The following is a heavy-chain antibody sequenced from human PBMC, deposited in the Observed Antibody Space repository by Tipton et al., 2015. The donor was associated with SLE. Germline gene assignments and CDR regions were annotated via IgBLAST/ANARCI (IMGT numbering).Heavy chain of an antibody. CDR1: GGSMNSHY. CDR2: IYYSGST. Sequence: GLVKPSETLSLTCTVSGGSMNSHYWTWIRQPPGKGLGWIGYIYYSGSTNYNPSLKSRVTISVDTSKNQFSLKLSSVTAADTAVYYCARQVVYDTSGYYYFDSWGQGTLVTVSS. D-gene: IGHD3-22*01. J-gene: IGHJ4*02. CDR3: ARQVVYDTSGYYYFDS. V-gene: IGHV4-59*11.